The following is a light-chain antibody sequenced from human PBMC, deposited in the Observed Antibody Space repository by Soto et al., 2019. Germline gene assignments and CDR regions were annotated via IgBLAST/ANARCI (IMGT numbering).Light chain of an antibody. CDR1: QTIIGY. CDR3: QQSYTTPRT. Sequence: DMQITQSPSSLSASIGDSVTITCRASQTIIGYLNWYQQKPGKAPRLLINAASNLQSGVPSRFRGSGSETDFTLTITSLQPEDFATYYCQQSYTTPRTSGHGTKVDIK. CDR2: AAS. J-gene: IGKJ1*01. V-gene: IGKV1-39*01.